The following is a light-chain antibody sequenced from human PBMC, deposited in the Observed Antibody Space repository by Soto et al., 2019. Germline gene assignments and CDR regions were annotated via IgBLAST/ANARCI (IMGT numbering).Light chain of an antibody. CDR1: SSDVGGYNY. V-gene: IGLV2-11*01. Sequence: QSVLTQPRSVSGSPGQSVTISCTGTSSDVGGYNYVSWYQQHPGKAPKLMIYDVSKRPSGVPDRFSGSKSGNTASLTISGLQAEDEADYYCRSYAGSFVVFGGGTKLTLL. CDR2: DVS. CDR3: RSYAGSFVV. J-gene: IGLJ2*01.